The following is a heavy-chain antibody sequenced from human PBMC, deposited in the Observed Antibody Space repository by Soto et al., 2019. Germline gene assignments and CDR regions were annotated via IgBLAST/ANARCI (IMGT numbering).Heavy chain of an antibody. CDR2: ISAYNGNT. D-gene: IGHD4-17*01. V-gene: IGHV1-18*01. J-gene: IGHJ4*02. CDR3: ARAGATVTALIDY. CDR1: GYTFTSYG. Sequence: VQLVQSGAEVKKPGASVKVSCKASGYTFTSYGISWVRQAPGQGLEWMGWISAYNGNTNYAQQLQGRVTVVTDRSTGTAYRELWSLRSNDTAVYYCARAGATVTALIDYWGQGTLVTVFS.